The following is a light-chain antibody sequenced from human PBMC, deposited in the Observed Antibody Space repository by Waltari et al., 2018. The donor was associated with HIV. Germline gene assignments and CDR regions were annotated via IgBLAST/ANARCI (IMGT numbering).Light chain of an antibody. V-gene: IGLV2-23*02. CDR1: SSNIGTYNF. CDR3: CSYAGSSTLV. CDR2: EVS. J-gene: IGLJ3*02. Sequence: QSALTQPASVSGSPGQSITISCTGTSSNIGTYNFVSWHQQHPGKAPKTLIYEVSQRPSGVSNRFSGSKSGNTASLTISGLQAEDEADYYCCSYAGSSTLVFGGGTKVTVL.